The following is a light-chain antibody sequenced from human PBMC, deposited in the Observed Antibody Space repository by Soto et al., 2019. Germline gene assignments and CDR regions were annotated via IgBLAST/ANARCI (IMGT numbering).Light chain of an antibody. V-gene: IGKV1-5*03. CDR3: QQYNSYSWT. Sequence: DIQMTQSPSTLSASVGDRVTITCRASQSISCWLAWYQQKPGKAPKLLIYKASSLESGVPSRFSGSGSGTEFTLTISSLHPDDFATYYCQQYNSYSWTVGQGTKVDIK. CDR2: KAS. CDR1: QSISCW. J-gene: IGKJ1*01.